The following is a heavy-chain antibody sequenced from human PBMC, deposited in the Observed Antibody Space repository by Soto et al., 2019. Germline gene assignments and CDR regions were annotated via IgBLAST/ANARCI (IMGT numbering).Heavy chain of an antibody. Sequence: PSETLSLTCTGSGGSISSYYWSCIRQPPGKGLEWIGYIYYSGSTNYNPSLKSRVTISVDTSKNQFSLKLSSVTAADTAVYYCARDRDSGSYLDYWGQGTLVTVS. D-gene: IGHD1-26*01. CDR1: GGSISSYY. V-gene: IGHV4-59*01. CDR3: ARDRDSGSYLDY. CDR2: IYYSGST. J-gene: IGHJ4*02.